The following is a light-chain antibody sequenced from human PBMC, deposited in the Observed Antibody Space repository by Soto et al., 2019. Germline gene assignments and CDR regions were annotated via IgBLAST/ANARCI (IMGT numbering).Light chain of an antibody. V-gene: IGKV3-20*01. CDR1: QSVSTNY. J-gene: IGKJ2*01. Sequence: EIVLTQSPGTLSLSPGERATLSCRASQSVSTNYLAWYQHKPGQAPRVLIYGASNRATGIPDRFSGSGSGTDFTLSISRLEPEDFAVYSCQQYGGSPPYTFGQGTKLEIK. CDR3: QQYGGSPPYT. CDR2: GAS.